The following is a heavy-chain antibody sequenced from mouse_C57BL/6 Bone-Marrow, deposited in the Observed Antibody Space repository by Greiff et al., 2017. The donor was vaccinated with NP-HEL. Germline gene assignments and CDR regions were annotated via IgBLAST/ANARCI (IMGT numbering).Heavy chain of an antibody. CDR2: ISSGGDNI. V-gene: IGHV5-9-1*02. CDR1: GFTFSSYA. J-gene: IGHJ1*03. CDR3: TRRVVAYWYFDV. D-gene: IGHD1-1*01. Sequence: EVKLMESGEGLVKPGGSLKLSCAASGFTFSSYAMSWVRQTPEKRLEWVAYISSGGDNIYYADTVKGRFTISRDNARNTLYLQMSSLKSEDTAMYYCTRRVVAYWYFDVWGTGTTVTVSS.